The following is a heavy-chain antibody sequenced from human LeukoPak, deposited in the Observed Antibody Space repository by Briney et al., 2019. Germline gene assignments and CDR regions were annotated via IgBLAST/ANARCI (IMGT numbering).Heavy chain of an antibody. D-gene: IGHD3-22*01. J-gene: IGHJ4*02. CDR2: MHYSESA. CDR1: GGSISSGGYF. CDR3: ARERGWLVDY. Sequence: PSETLSLTCTVSGGSISSGGYFWSWIRQHPGKGLEWIGYMHYSESANYNPSLKSRVTISVDTSKNQISLKVNSVTAADTAVYYCARERGWLVDYWGQGTLVTVSS. V-gene: IGHV4-31*03.